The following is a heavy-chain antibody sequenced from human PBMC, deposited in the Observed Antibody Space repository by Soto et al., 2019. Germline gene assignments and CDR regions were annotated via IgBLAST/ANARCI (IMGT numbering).Heavy chain of an antibody. CDR3: AADNSGYLDSAFDI. CDR1: GFSFSRSA. CDR2: IVGFSGNT. V-gene: IGHV1-58*01. J-gene: IGHJ3*02. Sequence: ASVKVSCKASGFSFSRSAVHWVRQARGQGLEWIGWIVGFSGNTNYAQRVHQRLSFTRDLPTSTVYMELYNLTSDDTAIYFCAADNSGYLDSAFDIWGQGTGVTVSS. D-gene: IGHD3-22*01.